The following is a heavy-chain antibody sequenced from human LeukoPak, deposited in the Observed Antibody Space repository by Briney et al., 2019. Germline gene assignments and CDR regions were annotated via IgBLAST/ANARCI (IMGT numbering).Heavy chain of an antibody. CDR2: IWYDGSNK. V-gene: IGHV3-33*08. Sequence: GRSLRLSCAASGFTFSSYGMHWVRQAPGKGLEWVAVIWYDGSNKYYADSVKGRFTISRDNSKNTLYLQMNSLRAEDTAVYYCARDQEVAVAGTGDIWGQGTMVTVSS. CDR3: ARDQEVAVAGTGDI. D-gene: IGHD6-19*01. J-gene: IGHJ3*02. CDR1: GFTFSSYG.